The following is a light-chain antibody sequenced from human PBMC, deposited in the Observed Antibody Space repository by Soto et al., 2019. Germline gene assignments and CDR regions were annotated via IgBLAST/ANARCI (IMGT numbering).Light chain of an antibody. J-gene: IGLJ2*01. Sequence: QAVVTQPPSVSGAPGQRVTISCTGSSSNIGAGYDVHWYQQLPGSAPKLLIYANNNRPSGVPGRFSGSKSGTSASLAITGLQPEDEADYYCQSYDSSLSGVLFGGGTKLTVL. CDR3: QSYDSSLSGVL. V-gene: IGLV1-40*01. CDR1: SSNIGAGYD. CDR2: ANN.